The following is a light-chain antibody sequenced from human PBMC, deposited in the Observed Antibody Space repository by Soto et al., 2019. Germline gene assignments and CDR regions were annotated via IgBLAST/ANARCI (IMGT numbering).Light chain of an antibody. Sequence: IVLTHSPGTLSLSPVEKAALSLRASQSVSNNYLAWYQQKPGQAPRLLIYGASNRATGIPDRFSGSGSGTDFTLTISRLETEDFAVYYCQQYGSSGTFGQGTKVDI. CDR2: GAS. V-gene: IGKV3-20*01. J-gene: IGKJ1*01. CDR3: QQYGSSGT. CDR1: QSVSNNY.